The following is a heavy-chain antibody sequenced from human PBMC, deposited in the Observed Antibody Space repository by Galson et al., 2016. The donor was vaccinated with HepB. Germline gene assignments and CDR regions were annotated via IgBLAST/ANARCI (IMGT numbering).Heavy chain of an antibody. V-gene: IGHV3-33*01. CDR1: GFTFSDFG. D-gene: IGHD3-22*01. Sequence: SLRLSCAAFGFTFSDFGMHWVRQAPGKGLEWLSSIWHDGSNKYYADSVKGRFTISRDNSESTLYLEMNSLRDDDTAVYYCARDWKVISTWFYYSMDVWSQGTTVTVSS. J-gene: IGHJ6*02. CDR3: ARDWKVISTWFYYSMDV. CDR2: IWHDGSNK.